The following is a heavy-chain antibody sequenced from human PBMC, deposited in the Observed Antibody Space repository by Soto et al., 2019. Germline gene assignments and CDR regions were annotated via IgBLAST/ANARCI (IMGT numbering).Heavy chain of an antibody. CDR1: GFTFSSYS. CDR2: ISSSSSTI. Sequence: GGSLRLSCAASGFTFSSYSMNWVRQAPGKGLEKVSYISSSSSTIYYADSVKGRFTISRDNAKNSLYLQLNSLRDEDTAVYYCARAELGYYYDSSDYGMDVWGQGTTVTVSS. D-gene: IGHD3-22*01. CDR3: ARAELGYYYDSSDYGMDV. V-gene: IGHV3-48*02. J-gene: IGHJ6*02.